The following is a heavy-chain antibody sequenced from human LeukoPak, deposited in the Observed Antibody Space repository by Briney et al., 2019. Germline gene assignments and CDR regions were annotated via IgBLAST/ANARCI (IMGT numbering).Heavy chain of an antibody. CDR1: GGSISSGSYY. V-gene: IGHV4-61*02. D-gene: IGHD6-13*01. CDR2: IYTSGST. Sequence: SQTLSLTCTVSGGSISSGSYYWSWIRQPAGKGLEWIGRIYTSGSTNYNPSLKSRVTISVDTSKNQFSLNLSSVTAADTAVYYCARGSGIAAAGKVGLFDPWGQGTLVTVSS. CDR3: ARGSGIAAAGKVGLFDP. J-gene: IGHJ5*02.